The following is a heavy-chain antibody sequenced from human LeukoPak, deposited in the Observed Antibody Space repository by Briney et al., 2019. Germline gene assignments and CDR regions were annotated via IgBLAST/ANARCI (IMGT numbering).Heavy chain of an antibody. D-gene: IGHD3-10*01. CDR2: IRYDGSNK. CDR3: AKGVMVRGVKGGIYYYSYMDV. V-gene: IGHV3-30*02. CDR1: GFTFSSRDW. Sequence: QTGGSLRLSCVASGFTFSSRDWMTWVRQAPGKGLEWVAFIRYDGSNKYYADSVKGRFTISRDNSKNTLYLQMNSLRAEDTAVYYCAKGVMVRGVKGGIYYYSYMDVWGKGTTVTISS. J-gene: IGHJ6*03.